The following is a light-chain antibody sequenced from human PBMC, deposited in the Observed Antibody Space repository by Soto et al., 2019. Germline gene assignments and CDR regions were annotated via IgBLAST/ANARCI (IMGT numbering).Light chain of an antibody. CDR2: AVT. CDR3: DQRSSWIT. V-gene: IGKV3D-20*02. J-gene: IGKJ5*01. CDR1: QRLSASD. Sequence: FPGTLSLSPVKRSTVSSRASQRLSASDIAWYQQKPGQAPQFLIYAVTSRATGIPDRFSGSGSGTDFTLTIIVLEPEDFAVYYWDQRSSWITFGQGIRLDI.